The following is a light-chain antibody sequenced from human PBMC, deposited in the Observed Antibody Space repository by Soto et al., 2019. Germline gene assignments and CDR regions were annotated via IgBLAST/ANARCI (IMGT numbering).Light chain of an antibody. V-gene: IGKV1D-12*01. CDR2: GAS. J-gene: IGKJ4*01. CDR1: QTINSW. CDR3: QQANSLPLT. Sequence: DIQMTQSPSSVSASLGDRVTITCRASQTINSWLAWYQQKPGRAPKLLIYGASLLRSGVPSRFSGSGSGTDFTLTISSLQAEDFATYYCQQANSLPLTFGGGTKVEI.